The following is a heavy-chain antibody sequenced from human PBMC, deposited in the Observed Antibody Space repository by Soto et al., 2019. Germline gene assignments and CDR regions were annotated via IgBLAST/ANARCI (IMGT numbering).Heavy chain of an antibody. D-gene: IGHD3-16*01. V-gene: IGHV3-53*01. CDR2: IYSGGTT. Sequence: EVQVVESGGGLIQPGGSLRLSCAASGFTVSSNYMSWVRQAPGKGLEWVSVIYSGGTTYYADSVKGRFTISRDNSKNTLYLQMNSLRAEDTAVYFCARDLVFDLWGRGTRVTVSS. J-gene: IGHJ2*01. CDR1: GFTVSSNY. CDR3: ARDLVFDL.